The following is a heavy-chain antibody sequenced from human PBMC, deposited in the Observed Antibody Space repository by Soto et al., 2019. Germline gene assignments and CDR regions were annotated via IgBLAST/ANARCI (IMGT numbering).Heavy chain of an antibody. CDR2: IIPILGIA. D-gene: IGHD6-13*01. CDR1: GGTFSSYT. V-gene: IGHV1-69*04. CDR3: ARDGPYSSSWYPGSGYNWFDP. J-gene: IGHJ5*02. Sequence: GASVKVSCKASGGTFSSYTISWVRQAPGQGLEWMGRIIPILGIANYAQKFQGRVTITADKSTSTAYMELSSLRSEDTAVYYCARDGPYSSSWYPGSGYNWFDPWGQGTLVTVSS.